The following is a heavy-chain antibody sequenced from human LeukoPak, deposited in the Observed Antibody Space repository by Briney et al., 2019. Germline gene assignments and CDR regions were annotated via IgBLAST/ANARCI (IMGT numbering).Heavy chain of an antibody. Sequence: PGGSLRLSCAASGFTFSSYGMHWVRQAPGKGLEWVAVISYDGSNKYYADSVKGRFTISRDNSKNTLYLQMNSLRAEDTAVYYCGKDHGDFALDYWGQGTLVTVSS. J-gene: IGHJ4*02. V-gene: IGHV3-30*18. D-gene: IGHD4-17*01. CDR3: GKDHGDFALDY. CDR1: GFTFSSYG. CDR2: ISYDGSNK.